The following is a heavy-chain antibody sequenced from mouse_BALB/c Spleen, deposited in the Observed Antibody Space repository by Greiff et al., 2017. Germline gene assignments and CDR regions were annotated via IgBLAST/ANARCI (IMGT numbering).Heavy chain of an antibody. D-gene: IGHD2-4*01. CDR2: INPYNDGT. CDR1: GYTFTSYV. CDR3: ARSIYYDYDSWFAY. Sequence: VQLQQSGPELVKPGASVKMSCKASGYTFTSYVMHWVKQKPGQGLEWIGYINPYNDGTKYNEKFKGKATLTSDKSSSTAYMELSSLTSEDSAVYYCARSIYYDYDSWFAYWGQGTLVTVSA. V-gene: IGHV1-14*01. J-gene: IGHJ3*01.